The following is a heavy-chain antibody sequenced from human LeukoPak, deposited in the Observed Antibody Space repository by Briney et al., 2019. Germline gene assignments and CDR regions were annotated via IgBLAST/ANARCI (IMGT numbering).Heavy chain of an antibody. V-gene: IGHV4-61*01. CDR1: GGSISSGSYY. J-gene: IGHJ6*03. CDR3: AREVPYYGSGVVYYMDV. D-gene: IGHD3-10*01. Sequence: SQTLSLTCTVSGGSISSGSYYWSWIRQPPGKGLEWIGYIYYSGSTNYNPSLKSRVTISVDTSKNQFSLKLSSVTAADTAVYYCAREVPYYGSGVVYYMDVWGKGTTVTISS. CDR2: IYYSGST.